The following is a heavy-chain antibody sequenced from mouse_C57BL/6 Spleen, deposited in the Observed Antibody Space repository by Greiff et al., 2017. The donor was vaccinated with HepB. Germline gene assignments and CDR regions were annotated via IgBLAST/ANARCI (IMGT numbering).Heavy chain of an antibody. CDR1: GFTFSDYY. J-gene: IGHJ4*01. CDR2: INYDGSST. V-gene: IGHV5-16*01. Sequence: EVQLQESEGGLVQPGSSMKLSCTASGFTFSDYYMAWVRQVPEKGLEWVANINYDGSSTYYLDSLKSRFIISRDNAKNILYLQMSSLKSEDTATYYCARKDGYYAMDYWGQGTSVTVSS. CDR3: ARKDGYYAMDY. D-gene: IGHD2-3*01.